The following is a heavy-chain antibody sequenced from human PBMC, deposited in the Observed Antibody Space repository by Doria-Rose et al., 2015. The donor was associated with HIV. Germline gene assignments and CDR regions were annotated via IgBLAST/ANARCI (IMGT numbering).Heavy chain of an antibody. D-gene: IGHD1-26*01. Sequence: GFTFSGSAMHWVRQASGKGLEWVGRIRSKANSYATAYAASVKGRFTISRDDSKNTAYLQMNSLKTEDTAVYYCTRPGVGANDYWGQGTLVTVSS. V-gene: IGHV3-73*01. J-gene: IGHJ4*02. CDR3: TRPGVGANDY. CDR2: IRSKANSYAT. CDR1: GFTFSGSA.